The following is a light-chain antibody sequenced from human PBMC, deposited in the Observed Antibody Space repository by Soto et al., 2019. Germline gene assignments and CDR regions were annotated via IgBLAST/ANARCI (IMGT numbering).Light chain of an antibody. Sequence: QSALTQPASVSGSPGQSITISCTGTSSDVGSYNLVSWYQQHPGKAPKLMIYEVSKRPSGVSNSFSGSKSGNTASLTISGLQAEDEADYYCCSYACSSTRVFGGGTQLPVL. CDR1: SSDVGSYNL. CDR3: CSYACSSTRV. V-gene: IGLV2-23*02. J-gene: IGLJ3*02. CDR2: EVS.